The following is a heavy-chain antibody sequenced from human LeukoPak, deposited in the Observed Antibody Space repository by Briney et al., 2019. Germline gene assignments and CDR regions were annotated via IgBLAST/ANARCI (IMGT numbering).Heavy chain of an antibody. CDR1: GYSFTNYW. J-gene: IGHJ4*02. CDR3: ARRYCDSSGYYQYFDY. Sequence: GESLKISCQGSGYSFTNYWIGWVRQMPGKGLEWMGIIYPGDSDTRYSPSLQGQVTISVDKSISTAYLQWSSLEASDTAMYYCARRYCDSSGYYQYFDYWGQGTLVTVSS. V-gene: IGHV5-51*01. D-gene: IGHD3-22*01. CDR2: IYPGDSDT.